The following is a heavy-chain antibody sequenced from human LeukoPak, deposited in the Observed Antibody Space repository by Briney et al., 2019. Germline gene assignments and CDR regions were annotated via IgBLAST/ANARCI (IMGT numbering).Heavy chain of an antibody. CDR1: GSTFRNYG. CDR3: ARDPRGITALVDYFDY. Sequence: GGSLRLSCAVSGSTFRNYGMSWVRQAPGKGLEWVSSINNSGGATYYADSVKGRFTISRDNAKNSLYLQMSSLRVEDTAVYYCARDPRGITALVDYFDYWGQGTLVTVSS. CDR2: INNSGGAT. D-gene: IGHD5-18*01. J-gene: IGHJ4*02. V-gene: IGHV3-11*01.